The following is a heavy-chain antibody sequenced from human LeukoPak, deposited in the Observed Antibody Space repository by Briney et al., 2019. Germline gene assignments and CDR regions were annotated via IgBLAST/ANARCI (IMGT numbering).Heavy chain of an antibody. CDR1: GFTFSNYV. V-gene: IGHV3-23*01. D-gene: IGHD3-22*01. Sequence: GGSLRLSCAASGFTFSNYVMSWVRQAPGKGLEWVSAISTSGGSTYYADSVKGRFTISRDNAKNSLYLQMNSLRVEDMGVYYCARETRGHYYDSSGPDHWGQGTLVTVSS. J-gene: IGHJ5*02. CDR2: ISTSGGST. CDR3: ARETRGHYYDSSGPDH.